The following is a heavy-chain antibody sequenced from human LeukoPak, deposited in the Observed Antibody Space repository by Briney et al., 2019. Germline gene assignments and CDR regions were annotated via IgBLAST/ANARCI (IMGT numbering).Heavy chain of an antibody. D-gene: IGHD6-6*01. J-gene: IGHJ5*02. CDR2: IYYSGNA. V-gene: IGHV4-30-4*08. CDR3: AREQTSLPGWFDP. CDR1: GVSVSSGNYL. Sequence: PSQTLSLTCTASGVSVSSGNYLWTWIRQPPGKGLEWIGYIYYSGNAHYNPSLKSRVTMSVDTSKNQFSLKLTSVTAADTAVYYGAREQTSLPGWFDPWGQGTLVSVSS.